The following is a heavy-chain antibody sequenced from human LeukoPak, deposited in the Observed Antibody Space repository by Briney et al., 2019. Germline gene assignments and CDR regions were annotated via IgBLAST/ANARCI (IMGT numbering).Heavy chain of an antibody. CDR3: ARGYGSGSYYNY. CDR2: IYYSGST. CDR1: GGSISSYY. D-gene: IGHD3-10*01. J-gene: IGHJ4*02. V-gene: IGHV4-59*12. Sequence: SETLSLTCTVSGGSISSYYWSWIRQPPGKGLEWIGYIYYSGSTNYNPSLKSRVTISVDTSKNQFSLKLSSVTAADTAVYYCARGYGSGSYYNYWGQGTLVTVSS.